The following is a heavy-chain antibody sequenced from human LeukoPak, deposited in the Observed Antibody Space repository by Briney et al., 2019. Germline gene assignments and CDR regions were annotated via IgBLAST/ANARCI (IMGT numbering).Heavy chain of an antibody. CDR1: GFTFSSYG. J-gene: IGHJ4*02. D-gene: IGHD4-17*01. V-gene: IGHV3-30*18. CDR2: ISYDGSNK. CDR3: AKEIWPTVTTPGWTYFDY. Sequence: GRSLRLSCAASGFTFSSYGMHWVRQAPGKGLEWVAVISYDGSNKYYADSVKGRFTISRDNSKNTLYLQMNSLRAEDTAVYYCAKEIWPTVTTPGWTYFDYWGQGTLVTVSS.